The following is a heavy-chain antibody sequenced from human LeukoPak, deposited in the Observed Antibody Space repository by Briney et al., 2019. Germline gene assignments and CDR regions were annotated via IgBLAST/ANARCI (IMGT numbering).Heavy chain of an antibody. J-gene: IGHJ4*02. CDR2: INPNSGGT. CDR1: GYTFTGYY. D-gene: IGHD2-2*01. Sequence: ASVKVSCKXSGYTFTGYYMHWVRQAPGQGLEWMGWINPNSGGTNYAQKFQGRVTMTRDTSISTAYMELSRLRSDDTAVYYCASEYCSSTNCYDWYFDYWGQGTLVTVSS. CDR3: ASEYCSSTNCYDWYFDY. V-gene: IGHV1-2*02.